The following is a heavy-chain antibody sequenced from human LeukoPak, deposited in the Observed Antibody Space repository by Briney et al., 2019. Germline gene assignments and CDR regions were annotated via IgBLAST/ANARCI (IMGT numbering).Heavy chain of an antibody. CDR1: GYTFTSYY. V-gene: IGHV1-69*13. CDR3: ARVNGDPDY. Sequence: SVKVSCKASGYTFTSYYMHWVRKAPGQGLEWMGGIIPIFGTANYAQKFQGRVTITADESTSTAYMELSSLRSEDTAVYYCARVNGDPDYWGQGTLVTVSS. D-gene: IGHD4-17*01. CDR2: IIPIFGTA. J-gene: IGHJ4*02.